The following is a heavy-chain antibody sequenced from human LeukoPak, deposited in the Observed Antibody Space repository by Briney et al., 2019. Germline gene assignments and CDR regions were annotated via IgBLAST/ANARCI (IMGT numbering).Heavy chain of an antibody. CDR2: IEEYGNEI. D-gene: IGHD3/OR15-3a*01. Sequence: GGSLRLSCAASGFTFSTYWMGWVRQAPGKGLEWVANIEEYGNEIHYVDSVKGRFTISRDNTKTSLYLQMNSLRVEDTAVYYCARPSFRTGSYFDHWGRGTLVTVSS. CDR1: GFTFSTYW. V-gene: IGHV3-7*01. J-gene: IGHJ4*02. CDR3: ARPSFRTGSYFDH.